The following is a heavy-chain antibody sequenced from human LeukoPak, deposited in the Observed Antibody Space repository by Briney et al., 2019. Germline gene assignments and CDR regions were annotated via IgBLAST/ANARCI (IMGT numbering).Heavy chain of an antibody. CDR2: INWNGGST. D-gene: IGHD4-23*01. CDR3: ARVRDYDGYYFDY. J-gene: IGHJ4*02. CDR1: GFTFDDYG. Sequence: GGSLRLSCAASGFTFDDYGMSWVRQAPGKGLEWVSGINWNGGSTGYADSVKGRFTISRDNAKNSLSLQVNSLRAEDTAVYYCARVRDYDGYYFDYWGQGTLVTVSS. V-gene: IGHV3-20*04.